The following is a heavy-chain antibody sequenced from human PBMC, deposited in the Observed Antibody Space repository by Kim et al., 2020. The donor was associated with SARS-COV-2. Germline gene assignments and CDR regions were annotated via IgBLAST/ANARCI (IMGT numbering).Heavy chain of an antibody. CDR2: INHSGST. CDR1: GGSFSGYY. J-gene: IGHJ3*02. CDR3: ARRAPTLRYFDWLLSPSDAFDI. V-gene: IGHV4-34*01. D-gene: IGHD3-9*01. Sequence: SETLSLTCAVYGGSFSGYYWSWIRQPPGKGLEWIGEINHSGSTNYNPSLKSRVTISVDTSKNQFSLKLSSVTAADTAVYYCARRAPTLRYFDWLLSPSDAFDIWGQGTMVTVSS.